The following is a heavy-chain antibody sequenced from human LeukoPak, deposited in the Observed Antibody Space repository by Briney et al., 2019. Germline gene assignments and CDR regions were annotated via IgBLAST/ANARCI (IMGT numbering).Heavy chain of an antibody. Sequence: SVKVSCKASGGTFSSYAISWVRQAPGQGLEWMGGIIPIFGTANYAQKFQGRVTLTTDTSTSTAYMELRSLRSDDTAVYYCARHYYGSGTYYHFDSWGQGTLVTVSS. D-gene: IGHD3-10*01. CDR1: GGTFSSYA. J-gene: IGHJ4*02. CDR3: ARHYYGSGTYYHFDS. V-gene: IGHV1-69*05. CDR2: IIPIFGTA.